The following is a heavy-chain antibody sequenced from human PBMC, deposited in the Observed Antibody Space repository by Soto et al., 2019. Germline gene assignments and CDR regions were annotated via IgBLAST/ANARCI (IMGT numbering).Heavy chain of an antibody. Sequence: GGSLRLSCAASGFTVSGNYMSWVRQAPGKGLEWVSYIGIGSSTKYYADSVKGRFTISRDNAKNSLYLQMNSLRAEDTAVYYCARDQLYYNDISGRPLNAFDVWGQGTMVTVSS. CDR1: GFTVSGNY. CDR3: ARDQLYYNDISGRPLNAFDV. J-gene: IGHJ3*01. D-gene: IGHD3-22*01. V-gene: IGHV3-48*01. CDR2: IGIGSSTK.